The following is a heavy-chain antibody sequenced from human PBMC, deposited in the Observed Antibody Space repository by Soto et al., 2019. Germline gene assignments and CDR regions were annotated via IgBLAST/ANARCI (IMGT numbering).Heavy chain of an antibody. V-gene: IGHV3-33*01. CDR1: GFTFSSYG. Sequence: GGSLRLSCAASGFTFSSYGMHWVRQAPGKGLEWVAVIWYDGSNKYYADSVKGRFTISRDNSKNTLYLQMNSLRAEDTAVYYCARAGPPDPYCSGGSCYLLANLFDYWGQGTLVTVSS. CDR2: IWYDGSNK. CDR3: ARAGPPDPYCSGGSCYLLANLFDY. J-gene: IGHJ4*02. D-gene: IGHD2-15*01.